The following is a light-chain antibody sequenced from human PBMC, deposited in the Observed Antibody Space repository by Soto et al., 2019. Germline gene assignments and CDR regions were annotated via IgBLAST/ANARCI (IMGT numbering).Light chain of an antibody. J-gene: IGKJ5*01. CDR2: DAS. Sequence: DIQMTQSPSSLSASVGDRVTITCRASQNIDSYLNWYQQRPGKAPKLLIHDASRLQSGVPARFSGSGSGTDFTLSINSLQPEDFATYYCQQAYSFPITFGQGTRREIK. CDR3: QQAYSFPIT. CDR1: QNIDSY. V-gene: IGKV1-12*01.